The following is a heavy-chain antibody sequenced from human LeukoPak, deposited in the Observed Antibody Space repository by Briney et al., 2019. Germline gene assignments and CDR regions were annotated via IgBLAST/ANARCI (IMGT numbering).Heavy chain of an antibody. J-gene: IGHJ5*02. CDR1: GGSISSSSYY. CDR2: IYYSGST. D-gene: IGHD3-10*01. CDR3: ARGRVRGVMNPNWFDP. Sequence: SSETLSLTCTVSGGSISSSSYYWGWIRQPPGKGLEWIGYIYYSGSTNYNPSLKSRVTISVDTSKNQFSLKLSSVTAADTAVYYCARGRVRGVMNPNWFDPWGQGTLVTVSS. V-gene: IGHV4-61*05.